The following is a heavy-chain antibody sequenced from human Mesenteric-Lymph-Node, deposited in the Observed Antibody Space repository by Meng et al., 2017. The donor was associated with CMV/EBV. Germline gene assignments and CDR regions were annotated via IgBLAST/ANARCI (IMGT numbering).Heavy chain of an antibody. CDR2: ICSGETP. V-gene: IGHV3-53*01. D-gene: IGHD3-3*01. CDR3: AAGHDSRKVAY. Sequence: GGSLRLSCVVSGFTDSITHMSWVRQAQGRGLEWVSVICSGETPQYANFVKGRFAISRDSSKNTVYLEMNNLRAEDTALYYCAAGHDSRKVAYWGRGTLVTVSS. J-gene: IGHJ4*02. CDR1: GFTDSITH.